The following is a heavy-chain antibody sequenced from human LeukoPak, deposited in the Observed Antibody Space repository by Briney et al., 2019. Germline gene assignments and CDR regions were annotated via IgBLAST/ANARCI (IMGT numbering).Heavy chain of an antibody. CDR3: ARDYDLSVALGY. CDR1: GFTFSSYG. CDR2: IWYDGSNK. D-gene: IGHD6-19*01. V-gene: IGHV3-33*01. J-gene: IGHJ4*02. Sequence: GGSLRLSCAASGFTFSSYGMHWVRQAPGKGLEWVAVIWYDGSNKYYADSVKGRFTISRDNSKNTLYLQMNSLRAEDTAVYYCARDYDLSVALGYWGQGTLVTVSS.